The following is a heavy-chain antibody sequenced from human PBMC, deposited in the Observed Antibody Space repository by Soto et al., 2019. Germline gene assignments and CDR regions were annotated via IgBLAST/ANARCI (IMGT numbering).Heavy chain of an antibody. V-gene: IGHV4-59*01. CDR2: IYYSGST. J-gene: IGHJ4*02. D-gene: IGHD3-22*01. Sequence: PSETLSLTCTVSGGSIRPYYWSWIRQPPGRGLEWIGYIYYSGSTNYNPSLKSRVTISVDTSKNQFSLKLSSVTAADTAVYYCARDIGGYYDSSSYANWGQGTLVTVSS. CDR3: ARDIGGYYDSSSYAN. CDR1: GGSIRPYY.